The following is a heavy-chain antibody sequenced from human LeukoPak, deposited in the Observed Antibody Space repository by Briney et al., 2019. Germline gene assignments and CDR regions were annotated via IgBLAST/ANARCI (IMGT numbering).Heavy chain of an antibody. J-gene: IGHJ4*02. CDR3: ARDGGLQSHFDY. Sequence: SETLSLTCSVFGDSFNEYYWNWVRQAPGHGLQWIGYIYHNGNSNYNPSLKGRLTVSVDTAKNQFSLKLTSVTAADTAVYYCARDGGLQSHFDYWGQGALVTVSS. CDR1: GDSFNEYY. D-gene: IGHD5-24*01. V-gene: IGHV4-59*01. CDR2: IYHNGNS.